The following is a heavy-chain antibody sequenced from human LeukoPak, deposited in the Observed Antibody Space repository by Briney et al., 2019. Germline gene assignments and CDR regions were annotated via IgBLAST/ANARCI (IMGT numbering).Heavy chain of an antibody. Sequence: GASVKVPCKASGYTFTSYDINWVRQATGQGLEWMGWMNPNSGNTGYAQKFQGRVTMTRNTSISTAYMELSSLRSEDTAVYYCARGKRLVDIVATIRYYFDYWGQGTLVTVSS. V-gene: IGHV1-8*01. CDR3: ARGKRLVDIVATIRYYFDY. D-gene: IGHD5-12*01. J-gene: IGHJ4*02. CDR2: MNPNSGNT. CDR1: GYTFTSYD.